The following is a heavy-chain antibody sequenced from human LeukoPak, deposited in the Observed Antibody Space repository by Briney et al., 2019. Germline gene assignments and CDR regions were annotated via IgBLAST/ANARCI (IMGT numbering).Heavy chain of an antibody. CDR1: GFTVSSNY. CDR2: IYGGGNI. CDR3: ARGAGYNYPYYFDY. Sequence: GGSLRLSCAASGFTVSSNYMNWVRQAPGKGLEWVSVIYGGGNIYYADSVKGRFTISRDNSKNTPYLQMNSLRAEDTAVYYCARGAGYNYPYYFDYWGQGTLVTVSS. D-gene: IGHD5-24*01. J-gene: IGHJ4*02. V-gene: IGHV3-53*01.